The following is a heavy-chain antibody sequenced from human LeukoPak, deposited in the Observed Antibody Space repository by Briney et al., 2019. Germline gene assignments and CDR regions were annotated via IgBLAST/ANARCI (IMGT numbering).Heavy chain of an antibody. Sequence: PGGSLRLSCAASGFTFSSYAMHWVRQAPGKGLEWVAVISYDGSNKYYADSVKGRFTISRDNSKNTLYLQMNSLRAEDTAVYYCARATDYGDPLDYWGQGTLVTVSS. D-gene: IGHD4-17*01. CDR3: ARATDYGDPLDY. CDR1: GFTFSSYA. CDR2: ISYDGSNK. V-gene: IGHV3-30-3*01. J-gene: IGHJ4*02.